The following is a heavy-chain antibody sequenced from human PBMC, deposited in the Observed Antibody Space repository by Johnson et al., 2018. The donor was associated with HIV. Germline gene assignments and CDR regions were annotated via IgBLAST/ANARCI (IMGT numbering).Heavy chain of an antibody. Sequence: VQLVESGGGVVQPGRSLRLSCAASGFTFSSYAMHWVRQAPGKGLVWVAGIYYDGSSTYYADSVRGRFTISRDNSKNTMYRQMNSVRAEDTAVYYCAREAYRAFDIWGQGTMVTVSS. CDR2: IYYDGSST. J-gene: IGHJ3*02. CDR3: AREAYRAFDI. CDR1: GFTFSSYA. D-gene: IGHD3-16*01. V-gene: IGHV3-30*04.